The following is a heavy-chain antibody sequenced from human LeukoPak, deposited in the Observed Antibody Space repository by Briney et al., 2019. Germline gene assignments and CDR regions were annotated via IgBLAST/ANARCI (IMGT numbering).Heavy chain of an antibody. J-gene: IGHJ3*02. CDR2: INPNSGGT. Sequence: GASVKVSCKASGYTFTGYYMHWVRQAPGQGLEWMGSINPNSGGTNYAQKFQGRVTMTRDTSISTVYMELSRLRSDDTAVYYCATKVAEDAFDIWGQGTMVTVSS. CDR3: ATKVAEDAFDI. V-gene: IGHV1-2*02. D-gene: IGHD6-19*01. CDR1: GYTFTGYY.